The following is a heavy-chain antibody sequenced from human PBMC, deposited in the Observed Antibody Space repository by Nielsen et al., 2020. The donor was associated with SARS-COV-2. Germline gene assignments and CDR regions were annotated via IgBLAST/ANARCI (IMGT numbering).Heavy chain of an antibody. Sequence: SETLSLTCTVSGGSISSYYWSWIRQPPGKGLEWIGYIYYSGSTYYNPSLKSRVTISVDTSKNQFSLKLSSVTAADTAVYYCASQGFIAAAEYYYYGMDVWGQGTTVTVSS. D-gene: IGHD6-13*01. CDR2: IYYSGST. CDR3: ASQGFIAAAEYYYYGMDV. V-gene: IGHV4-59*08. CDR1: GGSISSYY. J-gene: IGHJ6*02.